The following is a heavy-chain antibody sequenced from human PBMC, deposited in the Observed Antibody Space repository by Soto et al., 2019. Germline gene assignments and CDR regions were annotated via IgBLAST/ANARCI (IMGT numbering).Heavy chain of an antibody. CDR2: ISYDGSNK. J-gene: IGHJ6*02. CDR1: GFTFSSYG. V-gene: IGHV3-30*18. D-gene: IGHD2-2*01. CDR3: AKDLAELVPATHYYYYGMDV. Sequence: QAQLVESGGGVVQPGRSLRLSCAASGFTFSSYGMHWVRQAPGKGLEWVAVISYDGSNKYYADSVKGRFTISRDNSKNTLYLQMNSLRAEDTAVYYCAKDLAELVPATHYYYYGMDVWGQGTTVTVSS.